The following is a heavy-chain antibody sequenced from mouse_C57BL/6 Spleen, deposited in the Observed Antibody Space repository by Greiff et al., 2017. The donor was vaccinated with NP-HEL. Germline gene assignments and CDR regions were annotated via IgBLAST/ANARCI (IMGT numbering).Heavy chain of an antibody. J-gene: IGHJ3*01. CDR3: ARQSTTVVAPSWFAY. V-gene: IGHV5-6*01. CDR1: GFTFSSYG. Sequence: VQLQQSGGDLVKPGGSLKLSCAASGFTFSSYGMSWVRQTPDKRLEWVATISSGGSYTYYPDSVKGRFTISRDNAKNTLYLQMSILKSEDTAMYYCARQSTTVVAPSWFAYWGQGTLVTVSA. D-gene: IGHD1-1*01. CDR2: ISSGGSYT.